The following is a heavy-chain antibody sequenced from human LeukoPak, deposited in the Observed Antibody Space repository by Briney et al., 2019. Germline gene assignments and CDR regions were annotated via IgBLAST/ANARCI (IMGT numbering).Heavy chain of an antibody. CDR1: GFTFSSYA. CDR3: AKDRITMIVVVMTWDY. V-gene: IGHV3-23*01. Sequence: PGGSLRLSCAASGFTFSSYAMSWVRQAPGKGLEWVSAISGSGGSTYYADSVKGRFTISRDNSKNTLYLQMNSLRAGDTAVYYCAKDRITMIVVVMTWDYWGQGTLVTVSS. CDR2: ISGSGGST. J-gene: IGHJ4*02. D-gene: IGHD3-22*01.